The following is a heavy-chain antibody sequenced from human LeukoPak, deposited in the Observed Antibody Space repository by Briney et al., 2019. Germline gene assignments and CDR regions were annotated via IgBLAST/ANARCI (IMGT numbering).Heavy chain of an antibody. V-gene: IGHV3-23*01. J-gene: IGHJ4*02. CDR2: ISGSGNSI. CDR3: AKGTAYYPEGSDY. D-gene: IGHD3-22*01. CDR1: GFTFRNYA. Sequence: PGGSLRLSCAASGFTFRNYAMCWVRQAPGKGLEWVSAISGSGNSIYYADSVKGRFTISRDNSKNTLYLHMNSLRAEDTAVYYCAKGTAYYPEGSDYWGQGTLVTVSS.